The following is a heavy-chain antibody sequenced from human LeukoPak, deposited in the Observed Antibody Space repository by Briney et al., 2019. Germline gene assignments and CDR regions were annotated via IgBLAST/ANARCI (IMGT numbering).Heavy chain of an antibody. CDR3: ARDWSHRCFDY. J-gene: IGHJ4*02. D-gene: IGHD3-3*01. Sequence: GGSLRLSCAASGFTFSSYGIHWVRQAPGKGLEWVAVISNDGSNKYYADSVKGRFTISRDNSKNTLYLQMNSLRAEDTAVYYCARDWSHRCFDYWGQGTLVTVPS. CDR1: GFTFSSYG. CDR2: ISNDGSNK. V-gene: IGHV3-30*03.